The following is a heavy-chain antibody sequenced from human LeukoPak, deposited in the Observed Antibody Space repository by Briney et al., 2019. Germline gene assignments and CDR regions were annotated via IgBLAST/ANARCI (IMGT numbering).Heavy chain of an antibody. CDR1: GGTFSSYA. J-gene: IGHJ4*02. D-gene: IGHD3-22*01. V-gene: IGHV1-69*04. CDR3: ASHYDSSGYLGRGSLDY. CDR2: IIPILGIA. Sequence: SVKVSCKASGGTFSSYAISWVRQAPGQGLEWMGRIIPILGIANYAQKFQGRVTITADKSTSTAYMELSSLRSEDTAVYYCASHYDSSGYLGRGSLDYWGQGTLVTVSS.